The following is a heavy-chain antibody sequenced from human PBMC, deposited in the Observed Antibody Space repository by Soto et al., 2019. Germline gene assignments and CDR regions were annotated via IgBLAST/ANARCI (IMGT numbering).Heavy chain of an antibody. CDR3: ARDRLSWGNWTYYFDY. J-gene: IGHJ4*02. Sequence: GGSLRLSCAASGFTFSGYGMHWVRQAPGKGLEWVAVIWYDGSNKYYADSVKGRFTISRDNSKNTLYLQMNSLRAEDTAVYYCARDRLSWGNWTYYFDYWGQGTLVTVSS. D-gene: IGHD1-20*01. CDR1: GFTFSGYG. CDR2: IWYDGSNK. V-gene: IGHV3-33*01.